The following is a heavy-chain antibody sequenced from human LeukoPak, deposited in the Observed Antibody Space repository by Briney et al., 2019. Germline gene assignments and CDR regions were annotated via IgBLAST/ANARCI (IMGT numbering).Heavy chain of an antibody. Sequence: GGSLRLSCAASGFTFSSYTMNWVRLAPGKGLEWVSSISSCSGYIQYADSVKGRFTISRDNAENSVFLQMRSLRVDDTALYYCVRGWFDFWGQGTPVTVSS. CDR3: VRGWFDF. V-gene: IGHV3-21*01. CDR1: GFTFSSYT. J-gene: IGHJ5*01. CDR2: ISSCSGYI.